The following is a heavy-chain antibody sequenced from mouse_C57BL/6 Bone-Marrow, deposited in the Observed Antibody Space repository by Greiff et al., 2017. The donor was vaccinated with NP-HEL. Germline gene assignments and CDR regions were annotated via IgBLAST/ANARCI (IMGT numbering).Heavy chain of an antibody. J-gene: IGHJ1*03. Sequence: VQLQQPGAELVKPGASVKLSCKASGYTFTSYWMHWVKQRPGRGLEWIGRIDPNSGGTKYNEKFKSKATLTVDKPSSTAYMQLSSLTSEDSAVYYCARSGLYYYGSSPYWYFDVWGTGTTVTVSS. V-gene: IGHV1-72*01. CDR2: IDPNSGGT. CDR3: ARSGLYYYGSSPYWYFDV. D-gene: IGHD1-1*01. CDR1: GYTFTSYW.